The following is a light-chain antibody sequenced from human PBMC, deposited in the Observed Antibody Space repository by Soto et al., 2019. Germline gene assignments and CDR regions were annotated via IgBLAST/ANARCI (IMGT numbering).Light chain of an antibody. Sequence: SYELTQPPSVSVSPGQTASITCSGDKLGDKYACWYQQKPGQSPVLVIYQDTKRPSGIPERFSGSNSGNTTTLTISGTQAMDEADYYCQAWDRSTAVFGGGTMVTVL. CDR1: KLGDKY. CDR3: QAWDRSTAV. J-gene: IGLJ2*01. V-gene: IGLV3-1*01. CDR2: QDT.